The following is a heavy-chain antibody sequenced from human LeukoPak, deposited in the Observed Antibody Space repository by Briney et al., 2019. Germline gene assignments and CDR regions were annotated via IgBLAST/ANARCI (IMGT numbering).Heavy chain of an antibody. CDR3: AKYGIGAVAGFDY. V-gene: IGHV3-23*01. D-gene: IGHD6-19*01. Sequence: TGGSLRLSCAASGFTFSSYAMSWVRQAPGKGLEWVSAISGSGGSTYYADSVKGQFTISRDNSKNTLYLQMNSLRAEDTAVYYCAKYGIGAVAGFDYWGQGTLVTVSS. CDR2: ISGSGGST. CDR1: GFTFSSYA. J-gene: IGHJ4*02.